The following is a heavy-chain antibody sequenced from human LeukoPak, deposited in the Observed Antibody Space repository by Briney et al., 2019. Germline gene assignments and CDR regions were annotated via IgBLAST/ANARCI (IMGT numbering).Heavy chain of an antibody. J-gene: IGHJ2*01. Sequence: SETLSLTCTVSGGSISSYYWSWIRQPPGKGLEWIGYIYYSGSTNYNPSLKSRVTISVDTSKNQFSLKLSSVTAADTAVYYCARHSSTLIVVARYWYFDLWGRGTLVTVSS. CDR2: IYYSGST. CDR1: GGSISSYY. CDR3: ARHSSTLIVVARYWYFDL. V-gene: IGHV4-59*08. D-gene: IGHD3-22*01.